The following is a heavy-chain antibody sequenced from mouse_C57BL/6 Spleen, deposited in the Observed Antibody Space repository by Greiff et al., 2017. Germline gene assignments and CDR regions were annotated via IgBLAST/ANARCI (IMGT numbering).Heavy chain of an antibody. CDR1: GYTFSDYG. D-gene: IGHD1-1*01. CDR3: ARSDYDGSFWFAY. CDR2: ISSGSSTI. J-gene: IGHJ3*01. Sequence: EVQLVESGGGLVKPGGSLKLSCAASGYTFSDYGMHWVRQAPEKGLEWVAYISSGSSTIYYADTVKGRFTISRDNAKNTLFLQMTSLRSEDTAMYYCARSDYDGSFWFAYWGQGTLVTVSA. V-gene: IGHV5-17*01.